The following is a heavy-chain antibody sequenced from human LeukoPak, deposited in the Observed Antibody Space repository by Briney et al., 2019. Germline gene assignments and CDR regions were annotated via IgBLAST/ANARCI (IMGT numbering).Heavy chain of an antibody. CDR1: GGSISSYY. V-gene: IGHV4-59*01. CDR3: ARFKRAGGWSYFDY. CDR2: IYDSGST. D-gene: IGHD6-19*01. Sequence: SETLSLTCTVSGGSISSYYWSWIRLPPGKGLEWIGYIYDSGSTNYSPSLKSRVTISVDTSKNQFSLKLSSVTAADTAVYYCARFKRAGGWSYFDYWAREPWSPSPQ. J-gene: IGHJ4*02.